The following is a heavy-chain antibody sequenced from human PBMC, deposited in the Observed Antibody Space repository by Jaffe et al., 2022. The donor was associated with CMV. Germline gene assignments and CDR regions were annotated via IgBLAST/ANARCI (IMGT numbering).Heavy chain of an antibody. J-gene: IGHJ4*02. Sequence: EVQLVESGGGLVKPGGSLRLSCAASGFTFSSYSMNWVRQAPGKGLEWVSSISSSSSYIYYADSVKGRFTISRDNAKNSLYLQMNSLRAEDTAVYYCARDRAIATVFDYWGQGTLVTVSS. CDR2: ISSSSSYI. CDR1: GFTFSSYS. D-gene: IGHD6-13*01. CDR3: ARDRAIATVFDY. V-gene: IGHV3-21*01.